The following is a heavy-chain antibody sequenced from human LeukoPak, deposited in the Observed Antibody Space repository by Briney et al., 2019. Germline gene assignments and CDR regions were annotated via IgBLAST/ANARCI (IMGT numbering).Heavy chain of an antibody. D-gene: IGHD3-22*01. V-gene: IGHV3-21*01. CDR2: ISSSSSYI. CDR3: ARADYDSSGYPDY. CDR1: GFTFSSYS. Sequence: GSLRLSCAASGFTFSSYSMNWVRQAPGKGLEWVSSISSSSSYIYYADSVKGRFTISRDNAKNSLYLQMNSLRAEDTAVYYCARADYDSSGYPDYWGQGTLVTVSS. J-gene: IGHJ4*02.